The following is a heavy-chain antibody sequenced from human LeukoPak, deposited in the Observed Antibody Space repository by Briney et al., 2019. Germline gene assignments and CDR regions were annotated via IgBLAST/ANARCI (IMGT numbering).Heavy chain of an antibody. CDR2: INHSGST. Sequence: SETLSLTCAVYGGSFSGYYWSWNRQPPGKGLEWIGEINHSGSTNYNPSLKSRVTISVDTSKNQFSLKLSSVTAADTAVYYCARVFIVVVPDRNFDYWGQGTLVTVSS. D-gene: IGHD2-2*01. CDR1: GGSFSGYY. V-gene: IGHV4-34*01. J-gene: IGHJ4*02. CDR3: ARVFIVVVPDRNFDY.